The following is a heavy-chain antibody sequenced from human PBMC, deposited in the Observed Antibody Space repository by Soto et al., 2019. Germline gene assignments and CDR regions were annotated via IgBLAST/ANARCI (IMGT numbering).Heavy chain of an antibody. CDR3: ARVLSWASYYDFWSGYYNYYYYGMDV. V-gene: IGHV1-8*01. CDR1: GYTFTSYD. CDR2: MNPNSGNT. J-gene: IGHJ6*02. Sequence: QVQLVQSGAEVKKPGASVKVSCKASGYTFTSYDINWVRQATGQGLEWMGWMNPNSGNTGYAQKFQGRVTMTRNTSISTAYMELSSVTSEDTAVYYCARVLSWASYYDFWSGYYNYYYYGMDVWGQGTTVTVSS. D-gene: IGHD3-3*01.